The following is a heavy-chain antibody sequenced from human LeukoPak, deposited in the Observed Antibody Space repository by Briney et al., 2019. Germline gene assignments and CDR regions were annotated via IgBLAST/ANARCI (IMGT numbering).Heavy chain of an antibody. V-gene: IGHV1-18*01. D-gene: IGHD3-16*02. CDR1: GYTFTSYG. J-gene: IGHJ4*02. CDR3: ARGPIGGVIVSFRY. CDR2: ISAYNGNT. Sequence: ASVKVSCKASGYTFTSYGISWVRQAPGQGLEWMGWISAYNGNTNHAQKLQGRVTMTTDTSTSTAYMELRSLRSDDTAVYYCARGPIGGVIVSFRYWGQGTLVTVSS.